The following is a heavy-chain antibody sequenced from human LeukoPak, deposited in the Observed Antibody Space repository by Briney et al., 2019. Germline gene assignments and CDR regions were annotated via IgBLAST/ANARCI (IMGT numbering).Heavy chain of an antibody. D-gene: IGHD2-2*01. Sequence: PGGSLRLSCAASGFTFSDYAMTWVRQAPGKGLEWVSAITSGGDNTFYADSVKGRFTISRDNSKNTLYLQLNSLRAEDTALYFCARDSPSCRCASCLLSEYWGQGTLVTVSS. V-gene: IGHV3-23*01. CDR2: ITSGGDNT. CDR3: ARDSPSCRCASCLLSEY. CDR1: GFTFSDYA. J-gene: IGHJ4*02.